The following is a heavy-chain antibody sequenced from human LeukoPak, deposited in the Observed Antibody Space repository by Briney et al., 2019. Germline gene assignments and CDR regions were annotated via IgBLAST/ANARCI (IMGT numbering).Heavy chain of an antibody. Sequence: PSETLSLTCTVSGGSISSYYWSWIRQPPGKGLEWIGYIYYGGSTNYNPSLKSRVTISVDTSKNQFSLKLSSVTAADTAVYYCASHYDSSGYDAFDIWGQGTMVTVSS. D-gene: IGHD3-22*01. CDR3: ASHYDSSGYDAFDI. V-gene: IGHV4-59*01. CDR2: IYYGGST. J-gene: IGHJ3*02. CDR1: GGSISSYY.